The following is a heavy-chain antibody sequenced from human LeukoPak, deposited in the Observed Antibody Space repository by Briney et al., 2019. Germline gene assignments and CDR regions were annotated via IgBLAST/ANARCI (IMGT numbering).Heavy chain of an antibody. D-gene: IGHD6-19*01. CDR2: VYYIGGT. J-gene: IGHJ2*01. CDR1: GGSVSSSNYF. V-gene: IGHV4-39*01. Sequence: SETLSLTCTVSGGSVSSSNYFWGWVRQPPGKGLEWIASVYYIGGTYYNPSLKSRVSISMDTSKNQLSLRLNSVTAADTAVYFCARHPAYRSGWYWYFDLWGRGTLVTVSS. CDR3: ARHPAYRSGWYWYFDL.